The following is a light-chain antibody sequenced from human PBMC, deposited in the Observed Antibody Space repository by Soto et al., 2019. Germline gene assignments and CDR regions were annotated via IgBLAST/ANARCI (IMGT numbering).Light chain of an antibody. Sequence: DIQMTQSPSTLSASVGDRVTITCRASQSISSWLAWYQQKPGKAPKLLIYDASSLESGVPSRFSGSGSGTEFTVTISSLQPDDFATYYCQQYMLTFGGGTKVEIK. CDR1: QSISSW. V-gene: IGKV1-5*01. CDR3: QQYMLT. CDR2: DAS. J-gene: IGKJ4*01.